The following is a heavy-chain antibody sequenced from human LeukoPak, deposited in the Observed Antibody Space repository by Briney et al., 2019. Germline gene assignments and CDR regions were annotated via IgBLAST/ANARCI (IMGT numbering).Heavy chain of an antibody. J-gene: IGHJ3*02. CDR1: GFTFSSYE. CDR2: ISSSGSTI. D-gene: IGHD6-13*01. V-gene: IGHV3-48*03. Sequence: GGSLRLSCAASGFTFSSYEMNWVRQAPGKGLEWVSYISSSGSTIYYADSVKGRFTISRDNAQKSLYLQMNSLRAEDTAVYYCARVGYSSSWHTGSAFDIWGQGTMVTVSS. CDR3: ARVGYSSSWHTGSAFDI.